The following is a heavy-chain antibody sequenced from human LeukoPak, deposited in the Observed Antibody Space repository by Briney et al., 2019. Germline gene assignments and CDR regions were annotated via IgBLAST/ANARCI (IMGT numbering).Heavy chain of an antibody. CDR1: GFTFDDYA. D-gene: IGHD2-2*01. CDR2: ISWNSGSI. CDR3: ARGTARRVPAATGFDY. V-gene: IGHV3-9*01. Sequence: PGGSLRLSCAASGFTFDDYAMHWVRQAPGKGLEWVSGISWNSGSIGYADSVKGRFAISRDNAKNSLYLQMNSLRAEDTAVYYCARGTARRVPAATGFDYWGQGTLVTVSS. J-gene: IGHJ4*02.